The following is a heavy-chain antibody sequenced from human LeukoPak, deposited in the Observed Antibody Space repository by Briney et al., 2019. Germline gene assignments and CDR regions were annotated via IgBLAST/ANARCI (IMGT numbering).Heavy chain of an antibody. CDR1: GYIFISHG. V-gene: IGHV1-18*04. Sequence: GASVKVSCKASGYIFISHGISWVRQAPGQGLEWMGWISLHNGKTEYAQKFQGRVSMTRDRSTSTVYMELRSLRSDDTAVYYCARESPPLTTAITKYYQYFMDVWGKGTTVTVSS. CDR3: ARESPPLTTAITKYYQYFMDV. CDR2: ISLHNGKT. J-gene: IGHJ6*03. D-gene: IGHD4-23*01.